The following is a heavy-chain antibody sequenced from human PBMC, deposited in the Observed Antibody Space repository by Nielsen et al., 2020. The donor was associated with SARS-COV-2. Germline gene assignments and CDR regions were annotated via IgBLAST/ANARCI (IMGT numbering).Heavy chain of an antibody. CDR1: GASISSQNW. V-gene: IGHV4-4*02. CDR2: IYHGGST. CDR3: ARLIGYSTSSDF. Sequence: SETLSLTCSVSGASISSQNWWSWVRQPPGTGLEWIGQIYHGGSTNYNPSLKSRVTISIDKSKNQFSLRLNSVTAADTAFYYCARLIGYSTSSDFWGQGILVTVSS. D-gene: IGHD6-6*01. J-gene: IGHJ4*02.